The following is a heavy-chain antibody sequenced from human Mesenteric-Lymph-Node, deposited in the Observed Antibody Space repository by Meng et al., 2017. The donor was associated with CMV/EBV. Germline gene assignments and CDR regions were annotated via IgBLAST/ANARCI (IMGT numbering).Heavy chain of an antibody. J-gene: IGHJ4*02. CDR1: GYTFNGYY. V-gene: IGHV1-2*02. Sequence: SGYTFNGYYIHWVRQAPGQGLEWMGWINPNSGDTNYAQKFQGRVTMTRDTSISAAYMELSRLTSDDTAVYYCARAGNRDGYNQLDYWGQGTLVTVSS. CDR3: ARAGNRDGYNQLDY. D-gene: IGHD5-24*01. CDR2: INPNSGDT.